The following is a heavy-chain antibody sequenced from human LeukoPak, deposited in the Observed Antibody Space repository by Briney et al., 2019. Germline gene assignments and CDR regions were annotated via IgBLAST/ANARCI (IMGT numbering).Heavy chain of an antibody. D-gene: IGHD3-10*01. Sequence: PSETLSLTCAVYGGSFSGYYWSWIRQPPGKGLEWIGEINHSGGTNYNPSLKSRVTISVDTSKNQFSLKLSSVTAADTAVYYCARFRPRGVTTLVFDYWGQGTLVTVSS. CDR3: ARFRPRGVTTLVFDY. CDR1: GGSFSGYY. V-gene: IGHV4-34*01. J-gene: IGHJ4*02. CDR2: INHSGGT.